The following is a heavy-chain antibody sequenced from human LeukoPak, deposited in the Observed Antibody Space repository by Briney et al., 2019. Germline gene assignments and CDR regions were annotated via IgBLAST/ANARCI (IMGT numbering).Heavy chain of an antibody. J-gene: IGHJ4*02. CDR1: GFTFSSYA. CDR3: VKDHFPRYYYDSSGYYYDYYFDY. V-gene: IGHV3-23*01. Sequence: PGGSLRLSCAASGFTFSSYAMSWVRQAPGKGLEWVSAISGSGGSTYYADSVKGRFTISRDNSKNTLYLQMNSLRAEDTAVYYCVKDHFPRYYYDSSGYYYDYYFDYWGQGTLVTVSS. D-gene: IGHD3-22*01. CDR2: ISGSGGST.